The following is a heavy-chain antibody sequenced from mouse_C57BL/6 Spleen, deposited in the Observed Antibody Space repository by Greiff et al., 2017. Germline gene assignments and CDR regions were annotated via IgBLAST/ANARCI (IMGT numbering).Heavy chain of an antibody. Sequence: EVQLQQSGAELVRPGASVTLSCTASGFNIKDDYMHWVKQRPEQGLEWIGWIDPENGDTEYASKFQGKATITADTSSNTAYLQLSSLTSEDTAVYYCTFSNYDYWGQGTTLTVSS. CDR3: TFSNYDY. D-gene: IGHD2-5*01. CDR2: IDPENGDT. V-gene: IGHV14-4*01. J-gene: IGHJ2*01. CDR1: GFNIKDDY.